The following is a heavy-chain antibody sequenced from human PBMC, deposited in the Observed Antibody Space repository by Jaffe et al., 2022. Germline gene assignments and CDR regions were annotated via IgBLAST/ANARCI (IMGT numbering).Heavy chain of an antibody. CDR1: GGSISSYY. V-gene: IGHV4-59*01. D-gene: IGHD2-2*01. Sequence: QVQLQESGPGLVKPSETLSLTCTVSGGSISSYYWSWIRQPPGKGLEWIGYIYYSGSTNYNPSLKSRVTISVDTSKNQFSLKLSSVTAADTAVYYCAREFTTGPHSWFDPWGQGTLVTVSS. J-gene: IGHJ5*02. CDR3: AREFTTGPHSWFDP. CDR2: IYYSGST.